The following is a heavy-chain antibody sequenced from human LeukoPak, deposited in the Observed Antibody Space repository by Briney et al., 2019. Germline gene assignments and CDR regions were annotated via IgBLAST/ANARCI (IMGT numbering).Heavy chain of an antibody. CDR1: GGSISSSDYY. CDR3: ARHWIQLWFFDY. D-gene: IGHD5-18*01. J-gene: IGHJ4*02. V-gene: IGHV4-39*01. CDR2: FYYSGST. Sequence: SEILSLTCTVSGGSISSSDYYWGWVRQPPGKGLEWIGRFYYSGSTYYSPSLKSRVTISVDTSKNQFSLKLSSVTAADTAVYYCARHWIQLWFFDYWGQGTLVTVSS.